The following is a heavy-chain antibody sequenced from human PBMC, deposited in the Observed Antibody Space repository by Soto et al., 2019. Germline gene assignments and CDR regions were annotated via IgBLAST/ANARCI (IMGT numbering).Heavy chain of an antibody. CDR3: RSFHF. D-gene: IGHD3-10*01. V-gene: IGHV3-49*03. J-gene: IGHJ4*02. CDR1: GFPFGNFL. CDR2: IRSQPYGGTA. Sequence: GGSLRLSCTASGFPFGNFLMSWFRQAPGKGMEWVGFIRSQPYGGTAEYAASVRGRFTISRDDSKGIAYLQMNSLQTEDSGVYYCRSFHFWGQGTLVTVSS.